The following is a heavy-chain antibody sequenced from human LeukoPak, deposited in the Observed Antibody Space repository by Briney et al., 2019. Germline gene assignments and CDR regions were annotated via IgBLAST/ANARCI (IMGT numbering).Heavy chain of an antibody. J-gene: IGHJ4*02. D-gene: IGHD3-22*01. CDR2: ISGSGGST. CDR3: AKHDSRHPKEFDY. V-gene: IGHV3-23*01. CDR1: GFTFSSYG. Sequence: GGSLRLSCAASGFTFSSYGMSWVRQAPGKGLEWVSAISGSGGSTYYADSVKGRFTISRDNSKNTLYLQMNSLRAEDTAVYYCAKHDSRHPKEFDYWGQGTLVTVSS.